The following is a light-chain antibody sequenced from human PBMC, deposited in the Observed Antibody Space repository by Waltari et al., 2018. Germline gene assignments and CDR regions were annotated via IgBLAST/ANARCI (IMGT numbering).Light chain of an antibody. CDR3: SSYTSSSSWV. V-gene: IGLV2-14*01. CDR2: DVS. J-gene: IGLJ3*02. Sequence: QSALPQPASVSGSPGQSITISCPGPSSAVGGYHYVSWYQQHPGKAPKLMIYDVSKRPSGVSNRFSGSKSGNTASLTISGLQAEDEADYYCSSYTSSSSWVFGGGTKLTVL. CDR1: SSAVGGYHY.